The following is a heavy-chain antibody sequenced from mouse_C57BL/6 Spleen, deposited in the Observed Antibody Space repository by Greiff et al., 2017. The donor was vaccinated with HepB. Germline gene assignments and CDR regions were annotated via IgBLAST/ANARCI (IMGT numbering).Heavy chain of an antibody. CDR3: TREGVYSNAMDY. Sequence: VESGEGLVKPGGSLKLSCAASGFTFSSYAMSWVRQTPEKRLEWVAYISSGGDYIYYADTVKGRFTISRDNARNTLYLQMSSLKSEDTAMYYCTREGVYSNAMDYWGQGTSVTVSS. J-gene: IGHJ4*01. CDR1: GFTFSSYA. V-gene: IGHV5-9-1*02. CDR2: ISSGGDYI. D-gene: IGHD2-5*01.